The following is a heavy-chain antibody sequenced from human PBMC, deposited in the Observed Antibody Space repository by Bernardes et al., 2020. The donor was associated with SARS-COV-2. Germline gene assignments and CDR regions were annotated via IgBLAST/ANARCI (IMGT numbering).Heavy chain of an antibody. CDR2: IYSGGST. J-gene: IGHJ4*02. CDR1: GFTVFSNY. V-gene: IGHV3-66*04. CDR3: ARLDSSGYYYLDY. D-gene: IGHD3-22*01. Sequence: GGSLRLSCAASGFTVFSNYISWVRQAPGQGLEWVSVIYSGGSTFYADSVKGRFTFSRDTSKNTLYLQMDSLRVEDTAVYFCARLDSSGYYYLDYWGQGTLVTVSS.